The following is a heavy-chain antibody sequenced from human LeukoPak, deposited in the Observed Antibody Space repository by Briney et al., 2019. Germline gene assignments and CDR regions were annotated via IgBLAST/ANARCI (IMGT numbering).Heavy chain of an antibody. CDR2: IYTSGST. Sequence: TSETLSLTCTVSGGSISSYYWSWIGQPAGKGLEWIGRIYTSGSTNYNPSLKSRVTMSVDTSKNQFFLKLSSVTAADTAVYYCARDQTYYDSSGYSLYAFDIWGQGTMVTVSS. J-gene: IGHJ3*02. CDR3: ARDQTYYDSSGYSLYAFDI. CDR1: GGSISSYY. V-gene: IGHV4-4*07. D-gene: IGHD3-22*01.